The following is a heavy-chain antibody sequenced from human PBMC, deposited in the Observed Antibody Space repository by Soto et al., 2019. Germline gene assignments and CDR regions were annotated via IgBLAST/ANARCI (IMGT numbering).Heavy chain of an antibody. CDR2: ISWNSGSI. CDR3: AKSEGNDSSGYYQYYFDY. J-gene: IGHJ4*02. CDR1: GFTFDDYA. Sequence: GGSLRLSCAASGFTFDDYAMHWARQAPGKGLEWVSGISWNSGSIGYADSVKGRFTISRDNAKNSLYLQMNSLRAEDTALYYCAKSEGNDSSGYYQYYFDYWGQGTLVTVSS. V-gene: IGHV3-9*01. D-gene: IGHD3-22*01.